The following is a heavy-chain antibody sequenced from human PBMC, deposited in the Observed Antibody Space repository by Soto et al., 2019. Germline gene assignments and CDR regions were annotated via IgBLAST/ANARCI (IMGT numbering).Heavy chain of an antibody. CDR2: ISGSGGSE. Sequence: GVSLRLSGGVSGFTFTSYAMTWGRQAPGKGLEWVSAISGSGGSECYAECVKGRFTISRDNSKNTLYLQMKSMRAQDTALYYCAKGDTTMNTDYYAMHVWRQGTTVTVCS. D-gene: IGHD1-1*01. V-gene: IGHV3-23*01. CDR1: GFTFTSYA. CDR3: AKGDTTMNTDYYAMHV. J-gene: IGHJ6*02.